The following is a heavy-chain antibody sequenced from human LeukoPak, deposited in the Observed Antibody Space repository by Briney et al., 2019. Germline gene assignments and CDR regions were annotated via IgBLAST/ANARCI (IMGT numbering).Heavy chain of an antibody. J-gene: IGHJ4*02. CDR3: AREDSRGGLREFDY. D-gene: IGHD3-22*01. CDR1: GYSIGSAYY. Sequence: SETLSLTCTVSGYSIGSAYYWGWIRQPPGKGLEWIGSIFHIGTTYYNPSLKSRVTISLDTSKNQFSLELSSVTAADTAVYYCAREDSRGGLREFDYWGQGTLVTVSS. V-gene: IGHV4-38-2*02. CDR2: IFHIGTT.